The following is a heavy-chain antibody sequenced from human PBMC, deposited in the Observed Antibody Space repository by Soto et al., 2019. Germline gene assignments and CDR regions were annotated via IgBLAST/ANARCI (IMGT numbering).Heavy chain of an antibody. CDR3: AREERGTCTSSICYYFDY. CDR1: GYTFTHYG. V-gene: IGHV1-18*04. D-gene: IGHD2-2*01. J-gene: IGHJ4*02. CDR2: TSADNGDT. Sequence: QVQLVQSGAEVKEPGASVKVSCKASGYTFTHYGFSWVRQAPGQGLEWLAWTSADNGDTNYAPKLQGRVTLTTDTSSGTAYLELRSLRSDYTAVYYCAREERGTCTSSICYYFDYWGQGTLVTVSS.